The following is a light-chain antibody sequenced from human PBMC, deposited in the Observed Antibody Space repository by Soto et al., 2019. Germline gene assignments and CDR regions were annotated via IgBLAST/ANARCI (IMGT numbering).Light chain of an antibody. V-gene: IGLV2-14*03. Sequence: QTALTQPASVYGSPGQSITISCTGTNSDVGAYDYVSWYQHHPGKAPKLMMFDDSNRPSGVSNRFSGSKSGNTASLTISGLQAEDEADYFCSSYTSTTTLYVFGTGTKVTVL. CDR2: DDS. CDR1: NSDVGAYDY. CDR3: SSYTSTTTLYV. J-gene: IGLJ1*01.